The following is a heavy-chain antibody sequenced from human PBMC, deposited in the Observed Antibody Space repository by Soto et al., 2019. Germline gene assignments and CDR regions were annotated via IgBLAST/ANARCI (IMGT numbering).Heavy chain of an antibody. CDR2: ISYDGSNK. J-gene: IGHJ4*02. CDR1: GFTFSSYG. Sequence: QVQLVESGGGVVQPGRSLRLSCAASGFTFSSYGMHWVRQAPGKGLEWVAVISYDGSNKYYADSVKGRFTISRDNSKNPLYLQMNSLRAEDTAVYYCAKDGYSGYDYSLDYWGQGTLVTVSS. D-gene: IGHD5-12*01. CDR3: AKDGYSGYDYSLDY. V-gene: IGHV3-30*18.